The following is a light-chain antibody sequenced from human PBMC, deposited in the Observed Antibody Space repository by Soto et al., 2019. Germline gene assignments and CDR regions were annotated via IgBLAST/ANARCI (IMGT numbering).Light chain of an antibody. CDR2: GAS. Sequence: IVLNQSPATLSLSPGERVTLSCRASQSVRSYLEWYQPKPGQAPRLLIYGASHRATGILALFSCSGAGPDCTRTISSLEPEDLAVYYCQQRSNLPLTFGGGTKVDIK. V-gene: IGKV3-11*01. CDR1: QSVRSY. CDR3: QQRSNLPLT. J-gene: IGKJ4*01.